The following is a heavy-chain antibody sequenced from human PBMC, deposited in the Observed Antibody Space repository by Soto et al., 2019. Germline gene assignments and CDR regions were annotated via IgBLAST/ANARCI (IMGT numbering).Heavy chain of an antibody. Sequence: QVQLVQSGAEVKRPGSSVKVSCKASGDTFNFYSINWVRQAPGLGLEWMGRVNPIVSMSNYAQKFQGRVTMTADKSTSTTYMELSSLRCEDTAIYYCAGSYGSGYRAFDYWGQGALVTVSS. V-gene: IGHV1-69*02. CDR3: AGSYGSGYRAFDY. J-gene: IGHJ4*02. D-gene: IGHD3-10*01. CDR2: VNPIVSMS. CDR1: GDTFNFYS.